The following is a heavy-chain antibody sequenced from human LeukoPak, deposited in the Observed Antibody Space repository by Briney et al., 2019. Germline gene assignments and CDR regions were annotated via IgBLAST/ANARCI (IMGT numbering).Heavy chain of an antibody. V-gene: IGHV4-39*07. CDR2: IYYSGSA. Sequence: SETLSLTCTVSGGSISSSSYYWGWIRQPPGKGLEWIGSIYYSGSAYYNPSLKSRVTISVDTSKNQFSLKLSSVTAADTAVYYCARLQVATMAIDYWGQGTLVTVSS. CDR3: ARLQVATMAIDY. CDR1: GGSISSSSYY. J-gene: IGHJ4*02. D-gene: IGHD5-24*01.